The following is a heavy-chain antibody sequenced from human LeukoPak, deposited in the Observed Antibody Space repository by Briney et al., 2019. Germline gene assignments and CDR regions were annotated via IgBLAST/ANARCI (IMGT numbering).Heavy chain of an antibody. CDR2: ISYDGSDK. D-gene: IGHD3-22*01. CDR1: GISFSSYG. V-gene: IGHV3-30*18. CDR3: ANENYYDSSGYIDY. Sequence: GGSLRLSCAASGISFSSYGMHWVRQAPGKGLEWVAVISYDGSDKYYADSVKGRFTISRDNSKNTLYLQMNSLRAEDTAVYYCANENYYDSSGYIDYWGQGTLVTVSS. J-gene: IGHJ4*02.